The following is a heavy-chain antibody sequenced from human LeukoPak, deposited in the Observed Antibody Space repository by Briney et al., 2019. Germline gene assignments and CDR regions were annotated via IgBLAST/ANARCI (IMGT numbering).Heavy chain of an antibody. D-gene: IGHD2-15*01. CDR1: GGSISSGDYY. CDR3: ARGGEVGYCSGGSCYSYADY. V-gene: IGHV4-30-4*01. J-gene: IGHJ4*02. Sequence: SQTLSLTCTVSGGSISSGDYYWSWIRQPPGKGLEWIGYIYYSGSTYYNPSLKSRVTISVDTSKNQFSLKLSSVTAADTAVYYCARGGEVGYCSGGSCYSYADYWGQGTLVTVSS. CDR2: IYYSGST.